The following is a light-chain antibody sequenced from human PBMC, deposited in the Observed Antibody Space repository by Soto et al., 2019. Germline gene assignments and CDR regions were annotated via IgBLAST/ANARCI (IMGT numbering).Light chain of an antibody. CDR1: QDITTS. V-gene: IGKV1-33*01. CDR2: DSS. Sequence: DIQMTQSPSSLSASVGDRVTITCQASQDITTSLSWYQQKPGQAPKILLFDSSNLETGVPSRFSGSGSGTGFTFTMSRLQPEDIATYCCQRYDNLPRTFGQGTKVEIK. J-gene: IGKJ1*01. CDR3: QRYDNLPRT.